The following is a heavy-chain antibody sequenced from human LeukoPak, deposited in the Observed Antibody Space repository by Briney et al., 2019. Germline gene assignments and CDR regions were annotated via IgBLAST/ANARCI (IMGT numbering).Heavy chain of an antibody. Sequence: ASVKVSCKASGYTFTSYDINWVRQATGQGLEWMGWMNPNSGNTGYAQKFQGRVTITADKSTSIAYMDLSSLRSEDTAVYYCARDHYSGYDISGIDYWGQGTLVTVSS. V-gene: IGHV1-8*01. J-gene: IGHJ4*02. CDR2: MNPNSGNT. D-gene: IGHD5-12*01. CDR3: ARDHYSGYDISGIDY. CDR1: GYTFTSYD.